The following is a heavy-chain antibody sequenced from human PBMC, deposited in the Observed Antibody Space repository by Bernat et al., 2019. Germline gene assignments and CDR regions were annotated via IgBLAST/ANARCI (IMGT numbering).Heavy chain of an antibody. CDR2: ISWNSGSI. J-gene: IGHJ6*02. V-gene: IGHV3-9*01. Sequence: EVQLVESVGGLVQPGRSLRLSCAASGFTFDDYAMHWVRQAPGKGLEWVSGISWNSGSIGYADSVKGRFTISRDNAKNSLYLQMNSLRAEDTALYYCAKEAAAGTDHYYYYGMDVLGQGTTVTVSS. D-gene: IGHD6-13*01. CDR3: AKEAAAGTDHYYYYGMDV. CDR1: GFTFDDYA.